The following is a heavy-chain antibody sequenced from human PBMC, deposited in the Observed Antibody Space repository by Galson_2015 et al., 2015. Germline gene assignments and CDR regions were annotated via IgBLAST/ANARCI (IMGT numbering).Heavy chain of an antibody. CDR3: ARDSKAVASRAIVWYFDL. Sequence: SLRLSCAASGFTFSSYSMNWVRQAPGKGLEWVSYISSSSSTIYYADSVKGRFTISRDNAKNSLYLQINSLRDEDTAVYYCARDSKAVASRAIVWYFDLWGRGTLVTVSS. CDR1: GFTFSSYS. J-gene: IGHJ2*01. D-gene: IGHD6-19*01. CDR2: ISSSSSTI. V-gene: IGHV3-48*02.